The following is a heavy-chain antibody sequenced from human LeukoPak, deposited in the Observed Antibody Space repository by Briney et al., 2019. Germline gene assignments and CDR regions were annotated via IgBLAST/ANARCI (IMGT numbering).Heavy chain of an antibody. V-gene: IGHV4-59*10. CDR3: ARGNNWNDHDAFDI. Sequence: SETLSLTCAVSGGSMNPYTWTWIRRPAGKGLEWIGRSYTSGTTNYNRSLESRVTMSVDTSKNQFSLKLTSVTVADTAVYYCARGNNWNDHDAFDIWGQGTLVTVSS. CDR2: SYTSGTT. CDR1: GGSMNPYT. J-gene: IGHJ3*02. D-gene: IGHD1-1*01.